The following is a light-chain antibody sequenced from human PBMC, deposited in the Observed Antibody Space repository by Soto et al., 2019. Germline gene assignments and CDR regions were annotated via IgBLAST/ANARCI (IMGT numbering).Light chain of an antibody. Sequence: DIQMTQSPATLSASVGDRVTITCRASQSISSWLAWYQQKPGKAPKLLIYKASSLESGVPSRFSGSGSGTEVTLNSSSLQPDDFATYYCQQYNSYPSFGGGTKVEIK. CDR3: QQYNSYPS. CDR1: QSISSW. V-gene: IGKV1-5*03. J-gene: IGKJ4*01. CDR2: KAS.